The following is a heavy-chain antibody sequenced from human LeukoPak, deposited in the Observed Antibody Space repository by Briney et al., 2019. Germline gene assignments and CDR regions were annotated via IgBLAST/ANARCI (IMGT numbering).Heavy chain of an antibody. CDR2: INHSGST. Sequence: SETLSLTCAVYGGSFSGYYWSWIRQPPGKGLEWIGEINHSGSTNYNPSLKSRVTISVDTSKNQFSLKLSSVTAADTAVYYCARDSLAVAGTMIDYWGQGTLVTVSS. J-gene: IGHJ4*02. CDR3: ARDSLAVAGTMIDY. CDR1: GGSFSGYY. D-gene: IGHD6-19*01. V-gene: IGHV4-34*01.